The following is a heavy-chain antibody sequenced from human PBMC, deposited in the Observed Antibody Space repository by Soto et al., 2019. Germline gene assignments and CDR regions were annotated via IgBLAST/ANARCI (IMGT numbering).Heavy chain of an antibody. D-gene: IGHD2-8*01. V-gene: IGHV1-24*01. Sequence: ASVKVSCKVSGYTLTELSMHWVRQAPGKGLEWMGGFDPEDGETIYAQKFQGRVTMTRDTSTSTVYMELSSLRSEDTAVYYCARAGVYDTYYYGMDVWGQGTTVTVSS. CDR2: FDPEDGET. J-gene: IGHJ6*02. CDR3: ARAGVYDTYYYGMDV. CDR1: GYTLTELS.